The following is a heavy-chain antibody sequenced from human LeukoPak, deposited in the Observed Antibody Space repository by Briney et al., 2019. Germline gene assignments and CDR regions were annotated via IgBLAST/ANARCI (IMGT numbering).Heavy chain of an antibody. V-gene: IGHV4-39*07. J-gene: IGHJ5*02. CDR1: GGSISSSSYY. CDR3: ARGNYDILTGYSWFDP. D-gene: IGHD3-9*01. Sequence: PSETLSLTCTVSGGSISSSSYYWGWIRQPPGKGLEWIGSIYYSGSTYYNPSLKSRVSMSVDTSKNQFSLKLSSVTAADTAVYYCARGNYDILTGYSWFDPWGQGTLVTVSS. CDR2: IYYSGST.